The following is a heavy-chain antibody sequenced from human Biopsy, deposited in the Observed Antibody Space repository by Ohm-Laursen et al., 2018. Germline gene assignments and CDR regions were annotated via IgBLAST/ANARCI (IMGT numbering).Heavy chain of an antibody. D-gene: IGHD3-22*01. CDR2: IIAPSGTT. J-gene: IGHJ6*02. V-gene: IGHV1-69*13. Sequence: GASVKVSCKTFGGTLSKYAMSWVRQAPGQGLEWLGAIIAPSGTTNNAQRFQGRLSITADESATSVYMELSSLTSEDTAVYYCARTGTYYHDSSLYYFYGLDLWGQGSTVTVFS. CDR3: ARTGTYYHDSSLYYFYGLDL. CDR1: GGTLSKYA.